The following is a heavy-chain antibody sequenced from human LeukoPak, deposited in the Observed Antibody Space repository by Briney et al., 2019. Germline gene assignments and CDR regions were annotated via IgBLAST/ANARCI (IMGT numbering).Heavy chain of an antibody. J-gene: IGHJ4*02. CDR3: ARESLMAFDY. D-gene: IGHD5-24*01. V-gene: IGHV3-21*01. Sequence: GGSLRLSCAASGFTFSSYSMNWVRQAPGKGLEWVSSISSSSSYIYYADSVKGRFTISRDNAKHSLYLQMNSLRAEDTAVYYCARESLMAFDYWGQGTLATVPS. CDR2: ISSSSSYI. CDR1: GFTFSSYS.